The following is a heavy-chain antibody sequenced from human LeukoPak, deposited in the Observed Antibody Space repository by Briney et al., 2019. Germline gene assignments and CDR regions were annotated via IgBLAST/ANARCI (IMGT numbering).Heavy chain of an antibody. CDR1: GFTFSSYG. CDR3: AKGYDFWSGYYCDY. Sequence: GGSLRLSCAASGFTFSSYGMHWVRQAPGKGLEWVAFIRYDGSNKYYADSVKGRFTISRDNSKNTLYLQMNSLRAEDTAAYYCAKGYDFWSGYYCDYWGQGTLVTVSS. J-gene: IGHJ4*02. V-gene: IGHV3-30*02. CDR2: IRYDGSNK. D-gene: IGHD3-3*01.